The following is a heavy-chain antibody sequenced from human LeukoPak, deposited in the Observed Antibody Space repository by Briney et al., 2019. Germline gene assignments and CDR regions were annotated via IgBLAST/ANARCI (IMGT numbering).Heavy chain of an antibody. Sequence: GGSLRLSCAASGFTFDDDGMSWVRQAPGEGLEWVSGINWNGGSAGYADSVKGRFTISRDNAKNSLYLQMNSLRAEDTALYYCARDGYGDYWSDYWGQGTLVTVSS. D-gene: IGHD4-17*01. V-gene: IGHV3-20*04. CDR2: INWNGGSA. CDR1: GFTFDDDG. CDR3: ARDGYGDYWSDY. J-gene: IGHJ4*02.